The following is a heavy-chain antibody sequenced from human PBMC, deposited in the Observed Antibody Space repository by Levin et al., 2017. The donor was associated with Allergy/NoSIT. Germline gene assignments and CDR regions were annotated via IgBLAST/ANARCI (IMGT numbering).Heavy chain of an antibody. CDR3: ARTYYDSFGSSSMDV. CDR1: GGSISSYY. D-gene: IGHD3-22*01. V-gene: IGHV4-59*01. J-gene: IGHJ6*02. Sequence: PGGSLRLSCTVSGGSISSYYWSWIRQPPGKGLEWIGYIYYSGSTNYNPSLKSRVTISVDTSKNQFSLKLSSVTAADTAVYYCARTYYDSFGSSSMDVWGQGTTVTVSS. CDR2: IYYSGST.